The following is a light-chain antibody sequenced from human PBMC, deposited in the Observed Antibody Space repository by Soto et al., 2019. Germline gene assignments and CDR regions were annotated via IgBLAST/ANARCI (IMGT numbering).Light chain of an antibody. J-gene: IGLJ1*01. CDR2: EVS. Sequence: QSALTQPASVSGSPGQSITISCTGTSSDVGGSNYVSWYQHHPGKAPKLLISEVSNRPSGVSHRFSGSKSDNTASLTISGLQAEDEADYYCSSYTSTNTYVFGTGTKLTVL. CDR3: SSYTSTNTYV. CDR1: SSDVGGSNY. V-gene: IGLV2-14*01.